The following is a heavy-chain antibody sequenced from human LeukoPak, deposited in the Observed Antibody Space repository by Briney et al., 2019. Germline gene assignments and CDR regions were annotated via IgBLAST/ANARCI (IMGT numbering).Heavy chain of an antibody. Sequence: PSETLSLTCTVSGGSISSSLYYWVWIRQPPGKGLEWIANIYFSGSAYYNPSLKSRVTISVDTSKHLFSLKLRSVTAADTAVYYCAAIGDIVLVPTIPDYWGQGTLVTVSS. CDR2: IYFSGSA. CDR3: AAIGDIVLVPTIPDY. V-gene: IGHV4-39*07. CDR1: GGSISSSLYY. J-gene: IGHJ4*02. D-gene: IGHD2-2*01.